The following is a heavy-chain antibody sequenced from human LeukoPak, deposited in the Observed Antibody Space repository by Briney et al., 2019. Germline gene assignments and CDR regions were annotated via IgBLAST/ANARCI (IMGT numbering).Heavy chain of an antibody. J-gene: IGHJ4*02. Sequence: SETLSLTCTVSGGSISSHYWSWIRQPPGKGLEWIGYIYYSGNTNYNPSLKSRVTISVDTSKNQFSLKLSSVTAADTAVYYCARGYDILTGYLDYWGQGTLVTVSS. CDR1: GGSISSHY. D-gene: IGHD3-9*01. V-gene: IGHV4-59*11. CDR2: IYYSGNT. CDR3: ARGYDILTGYLDY.